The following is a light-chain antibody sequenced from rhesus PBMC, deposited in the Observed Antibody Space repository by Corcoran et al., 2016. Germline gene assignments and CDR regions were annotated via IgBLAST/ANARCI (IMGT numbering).Light chain of an antibody. J-gene: IGKJ2*01. CDR2: KAY. CDR3: KQYNSVPYS. CDR1: QDISTW. Sequence: DIQMTQSPSSLSASVGDRVTNTSRASQDISTWLAWYQQKPGKAPKRLIYKAYSLQRGVPSRFSGTGSGTDFALTINSLQPEDFATFHCKQYNSVPYSFGQGTKVEIK. V-gene: IGKV1-21*01.